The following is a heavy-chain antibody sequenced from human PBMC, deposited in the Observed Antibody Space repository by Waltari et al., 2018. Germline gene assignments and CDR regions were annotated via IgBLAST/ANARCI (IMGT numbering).Heavy chain of an antibody. D-gene: IGHD1-26*01. CDR2: IRGSVGTT. CDR3: AKSSGSYYEVFDR. J-gene: IGHJ4*02. Sequence: EVRLVASGGGLVQRGGSLRLSCAAPGFSFANYGMSWVRQAPGKGLECVSSIRGSVGTTYYADSVKGRFTMSKDFSKNTLFLQMNSVRVDDTADYYCAKSSGSYYEVFDRWGRGTLVTVSS. V-gene: IGHV3-23*04. CDR1: GFSFANYG.